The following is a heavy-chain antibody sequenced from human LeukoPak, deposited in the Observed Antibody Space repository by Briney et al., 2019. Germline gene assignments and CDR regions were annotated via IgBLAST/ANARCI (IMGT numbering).Heavy chain of an antibody. D-gene: IGHD3-3*01. J-gene: IGHJ4*02. V-gene: IGHV4-34*01. CDR2: INHSGNT. CDR1: GGSFIGYY. CDR3: ARGRFLEWLRPFDY. Sequence: SETLSLTCAVYGGSFIGYYWSWIRQPPGKGLEWIGEINHSGNTNYNPSLKSRVTISVDTSKNQFSLKLSSVTAADTAVYYCARGRFLEWLRPFDYWGQGTLVTVSS.